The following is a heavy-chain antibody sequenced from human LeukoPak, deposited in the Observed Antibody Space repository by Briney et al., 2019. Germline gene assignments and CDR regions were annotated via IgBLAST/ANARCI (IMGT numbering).Heavy chain of an antibody. CDR3: AKDTSGYYRPFDY. Sequence: GGSLRLSCAASGFTSSSYAMSSVRQAPGKGLEWVPASSGSGAYTYYADSVKGRFTISRDNSKNTLYLQMNGLRAEDTAVYYCAKDTSGYYRPFDYWGQGTLVTVSS. D-gene: IGHD3-22*01. CDR2: SSGSGAYT. V-gene: IGHV3-23*01. CDR1: GFTSSSYA. J-gene: IGHJ4*02.